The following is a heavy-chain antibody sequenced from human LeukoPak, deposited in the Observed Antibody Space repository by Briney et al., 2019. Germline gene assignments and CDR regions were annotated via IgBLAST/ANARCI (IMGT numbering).Heavy chain of an antibody. CDR2: ISYDGSNR. CDR3: ARAYGYCSSTSCSHEEFDY. CDR1: GFTFSSYG. D-gene: IGHD2-2*01. J-gene: IGHJ4*02. V-gene: IGHV3-30*03. Sequence: PGRSLRLSCAASGFTFSSYGMHWVRQAPGKGLEWVAVISYDGSNRYYADSVKGRFTISRDISKHTLYLQMNSLRAEDTALYYCARAYGYCSSTSCSHEEFDYWGQGTLVTVSS.